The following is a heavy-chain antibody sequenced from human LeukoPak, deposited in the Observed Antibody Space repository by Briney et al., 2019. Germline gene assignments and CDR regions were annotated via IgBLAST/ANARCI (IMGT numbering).Heavy chain of an antibody. CDR1: GGSISSYY. V-gene: IGHV4-59*01. CDR3: ARAGPYYDFWSGYYANWFDP. D-gene: IGHD3-3*01. J-gene: IGHJ5*02. Sequence: PSETLSLTCTVSGGSISSYYWSWIRQPPGKGLEWIGYIYYSGSTNYNPSLKSRVIISVDTSKNQFSLKLSSVTAADTAVYYCARAGPYYDFWSGYYANWFDPWGQGTLVTVSS. CDR2: IYYSGST.